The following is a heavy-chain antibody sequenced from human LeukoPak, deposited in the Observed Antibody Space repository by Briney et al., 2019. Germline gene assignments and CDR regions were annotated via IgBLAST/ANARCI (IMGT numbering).Heavy chain of an antibody. CDR1: GFTFSSYG. CDR2: ISSTSSYI. J-gene: IGHJ3*02. D-gene: IGHD2-15*01. Sequence: PGGSLRLSCAASGFTFSSYGMHWVRQAPGKGLEWVSSISSTSSYIYYADSVKGRFTISRDNAKNSLYLQMNSLRAEDTAVYYCATKTYSPTYDAFDIWGQGTMVTVSS. V-gene: IGHV3-21*01. CDR3: ATKTYSPTYDAFDI.